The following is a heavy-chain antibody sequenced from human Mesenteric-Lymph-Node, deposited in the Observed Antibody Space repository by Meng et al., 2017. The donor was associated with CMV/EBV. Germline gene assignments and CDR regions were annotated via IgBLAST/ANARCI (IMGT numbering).Heavy chain of an antibody. V-gene: IGHV3-30*04. CDR3: ARDLRMGGWFDP. CDR1: GCTLSVYA. Sequence: AASGCTLSVYARHWVRQAPGKGLEWVAVSSYGGTNSYYADSVKGRFIISRDNAENTVYLQMNSLRTEDTAVYYCARDLRMGGWFDPWGQGTLVTVSS. CDR2: SSYGGTNS. D-gene: IGHD2-15*01. J-gene: IGHJ5*02.